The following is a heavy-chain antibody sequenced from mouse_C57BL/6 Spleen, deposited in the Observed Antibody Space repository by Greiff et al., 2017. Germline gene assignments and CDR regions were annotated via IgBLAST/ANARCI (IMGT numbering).Heavy chain of an antibody. CDR2: INPNNGGT. D-gene: IGHD3-2*02. CDR1: GYTFTDYN. J-gene: IGHJ2*01. Sequence: EVKLQESGPELVKPGASVKMSCKASGYTFTDYNMHWVKQSHGKSLEWIGYINPNNGGTSYNQKFKGKATLTVNKSSSTAYMELRSLTSEDSAVYYCAGGAAQSDYWGQGTTLTVSS. CDR3: AGGAAQSDY. V-gene: IGHV1-22*01.